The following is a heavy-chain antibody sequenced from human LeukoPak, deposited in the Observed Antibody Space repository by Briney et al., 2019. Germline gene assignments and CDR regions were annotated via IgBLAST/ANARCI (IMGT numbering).Heavy chain of an antibody. CDR2: ISTGSIYT. J-gene: IGHJ4*02. V-gene: IGHV3-21*01. CDR1: GFTFTSYT. CDR3: ARTYCSTTGCYWFDY. D-gene: IGHD2-2*01. Sequence: PGGSLRLSCAASGFTFTSYTMNWVRQAPGKGLEWVSSISTGSIYTYFADSVEGRFTISRDDAKNSLYLQMNSLRAEETAIYYCARTYCSTTGCYWFDYWGQGILVTVSP.